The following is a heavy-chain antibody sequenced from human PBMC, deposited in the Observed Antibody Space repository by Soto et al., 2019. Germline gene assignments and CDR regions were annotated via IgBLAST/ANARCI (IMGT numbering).Heavy chain of an antibody. CDR1: GFTFSSYG. CDR2: ISYDGSNK. CDR3: AKSDLVLKG. V-gene: IGHV3-30*18. J-gene: IGHJ4*02. D-gene: IGHD2-8*01. Sequence: QEQLVESGGGVVQPGRSLRLSCAASGFTFSSYGMHWVRQAPGKGLEWVAVISYDGSNKYYADSVKGRFTISRDNSKNTLYLQMNSLRAEDTAVYYCAKSDLVLKGWGQGTLVTVSS.